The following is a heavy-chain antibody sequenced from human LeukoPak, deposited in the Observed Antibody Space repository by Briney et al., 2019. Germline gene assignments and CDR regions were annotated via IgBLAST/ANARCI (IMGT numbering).Heavy chain of an antibody. J-gene: IGHJ4*02. D-gene: IGHD2-15*01. Sequence: GRSLRLSCAASGFTFSSYGMHWVRQAPGKGLEWVAVIWYDGSNKYYADSVKGRFTISRDNSKNTLYLQMNSLRAEDTAVYYCASDALVVVAATPGASYFDYWGQGTLVTVSS. V-gene: IGHV3-33*01. CDR2: IWYDGSNK. CDR3: ASDALVVVAATPGASYFDY. CDR1: GFTFSSYG.